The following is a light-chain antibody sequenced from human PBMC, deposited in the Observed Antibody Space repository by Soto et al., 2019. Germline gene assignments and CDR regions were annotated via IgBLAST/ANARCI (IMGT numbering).Light chain of an antibody. V-gene: IGLV4-69*01. J-gene: IGLJ2*01. Sequence: QLVLTQSPSASASLGASVKLTCTLSSGHSSYAIAWHQQQPEKGPRYLMKLNSDGSHTKGDGIPDRFSGSSSGAERYVTISSLQSEDEADYYCQTWGTGIHVVFGGGTKLTVL. CDR2: LNSDGSH. CDR3: QTWGTGIHVV. CDR1: SGHSSYA.